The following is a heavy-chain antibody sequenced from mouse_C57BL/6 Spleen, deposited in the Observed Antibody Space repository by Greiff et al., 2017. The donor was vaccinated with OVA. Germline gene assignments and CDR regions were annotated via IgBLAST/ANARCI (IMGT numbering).Heavy chain of an antibody. CDR2: IDPETGGT. V-gene: IGHV1-15*01. CDR1: GYTFTDYE. Sequence: VQLQQSGAELVRPGASVTLSCKASGYTFTDYEMHWVKQTPVHGLEWIGAIDPETGGTAYNQKFKGKAILTADKSSSTAYMELRSLTSEDSAVYYCTNYDYDVRAMDYWGQGTSVTVSS. D-gene: IGHD2-4*01. CDR3: TNYDYDVRAMDY. J-gene: IGHJ4*01.